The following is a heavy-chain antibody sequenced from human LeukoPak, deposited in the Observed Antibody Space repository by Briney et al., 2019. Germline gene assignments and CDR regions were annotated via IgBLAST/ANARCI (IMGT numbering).Heavy chain of an antibody. V-gene: IGHV3-66*01. CDR3: AREVAYTSANSSTYNWFDP. Sequence: PGGSLRLSCAASGFTVSSNYMSRVRQAPGKGLEWVSVIYSGGSTYYADSVKGRFTISRDNSKNTLYLQMNSLRAEDTAVYYCAREVAYTSANSSTYNWFDPWGQGTLVTVSS. CDR2: IYSGGST. J-gene: IGHJ5*02. CDR1: GFTVSSNY. D-gene: IGHD6-13*01.